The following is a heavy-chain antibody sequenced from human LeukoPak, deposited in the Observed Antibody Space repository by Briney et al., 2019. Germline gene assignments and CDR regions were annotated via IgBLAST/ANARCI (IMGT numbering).Heavy chain of an antibody. J-gene: IGHJ4*02. Sequence: GGSLRLSCTVSGFTFSSNSMSWVRQAPGKGLEWVSFIYSDNTHYSYSVKGRFTISIDNSKNTLYLQMNSLRAEDTAVYYCARRAGAYSHPYGYWGQGTLVTVSS. CDR3: ARRAGAYSHPYGY. CDR2: IYSDNT. V-gene: IGHV3-53*01. D-gene: IGHD4/OR15-4a*01. CDR1: GFTFSSNS.